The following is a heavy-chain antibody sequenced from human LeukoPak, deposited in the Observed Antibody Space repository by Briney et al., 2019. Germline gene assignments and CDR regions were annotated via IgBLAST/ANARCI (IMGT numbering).Heavy chain of an antibody. CDR2: IDWDDDK. CDR1: GFSLSTSGMC. J-gene: IGHJ3*02. V-gene: IGHV2-70*11. CDR3: AREIFYGDYEAFDI. Sequence: SGPTLVNPTQTLTLTCTFSGFSLSTSGMCVSWIRQPPGKALEWLARIDWDDDKYYSTSLKTRLTISKDTSKNQVVLTMTNMDPVDTATYYCAREIFYGDYEAFDIWGQGTMVTVSS. D-gene: IGHD4-17*01.